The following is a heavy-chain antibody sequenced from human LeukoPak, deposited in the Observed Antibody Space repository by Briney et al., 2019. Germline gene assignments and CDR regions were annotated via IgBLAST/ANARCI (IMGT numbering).Heavy chain of an antibody. CDR3: ARVERGMVADACDS. J-gene: IGHJ3*02. Sequence: SSETLSLTCTVSGGSISSYYWSWIRQPPGKGLEWIGYIYYSGSTNYNPSLKSRVTISVDTSKNQFSLKLSSVTAADTAVYYCARVERGMVADACDSWGQGTMVTVSS. CDR2: IYYSGST. V-gene: IGHV4-59*01. CDR1: GGSISSYY. D-gene: IGHD2-15*01.